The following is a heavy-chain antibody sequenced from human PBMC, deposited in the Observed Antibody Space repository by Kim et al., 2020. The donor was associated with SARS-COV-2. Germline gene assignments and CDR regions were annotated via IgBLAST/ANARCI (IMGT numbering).Heavy chain of an antibody. Sequence: NEYAVSVKSRITINADTSKNQCSLQLNSVTPEDTAVYYCARASSPGAFDIWGQGTMVTVSS. J-gene: IGHJ3*02. CDR2: N. V-gene: IGHV6-1*01. CDR3: ARASSPGAFDI.